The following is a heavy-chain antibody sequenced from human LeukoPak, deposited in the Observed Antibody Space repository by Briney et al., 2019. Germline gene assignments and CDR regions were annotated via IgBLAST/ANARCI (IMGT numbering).Heavy chain of an antibody. CDR3: ARAGVGTTGTTDLFYYYYGMDV. D-gene: IGHD1-1*01. CDR2: INPNSGGT. CDR1: GYTFTGYY. V-gene: IGHV1-2*04. Sequence: ASVKVSCKASGYTFTGYYMHWVRQAPGQGLEWMGWINPNSGGTNYAQKFQGWVTMTRDTSISTAYMELGRLRSDDTAVYYCARAGVGTTGTTDLFYYYYGMDVWGKGTTVTVPS. J-gene: IGHJ6*04.